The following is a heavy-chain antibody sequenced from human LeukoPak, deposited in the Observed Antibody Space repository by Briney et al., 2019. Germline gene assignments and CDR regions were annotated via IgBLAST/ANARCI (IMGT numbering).Heavy chain of an antibody. Sequence: PGKSLRLSCAASGFTFSGYPIHWVRQAPGKGLEWVSTISGSGDSTYYADSVKGRFTISRDNSKNTLYLQMNSLRAEDTAVYYCAKKRGYNYGDFDYWGQGTLVTVSS. J-gene: IGHJ4*02. V-gene: IGHV3-23*01. CDR2: ISGSGDST. CDR3: AKKRGYNYGDFDY. CDR1: GFTFSGYP. D-gene: IGHD5-18*01.